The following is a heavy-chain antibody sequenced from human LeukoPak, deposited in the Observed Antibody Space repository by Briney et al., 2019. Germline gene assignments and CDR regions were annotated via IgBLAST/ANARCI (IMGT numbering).Heavy chain of an antibody. J-gene: IGHJ4*02. CDR3: ARQGYSAYEILDY. V-gene: IGHV4-59*08. D-gene: IGHD5-12*01. CDR2: IYYSGST. Sequence: SETVSLTCTASGGSISSYYWSWSRQPPGKGLEWIGYIYYSGSTNYSPSLKSRVTISVDTSRNQFTLKLSSVTAADTAVYYCARQGYSAYEILDYWGQAAMDTVSS. CDR1: GGSISSYY.